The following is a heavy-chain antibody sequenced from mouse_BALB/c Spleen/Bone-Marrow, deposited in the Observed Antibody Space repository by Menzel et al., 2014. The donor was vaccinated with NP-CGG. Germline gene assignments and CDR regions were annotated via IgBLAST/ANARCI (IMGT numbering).Heavy chain of an antibody. CDR1: GFSLTDYG. D-gene: IGHD2-4*01. CDR3: ARHWDYDYGFAY. CDR2: LWGGGTT. Sequence: QVQLKDSGPGLVAPSQSLSITCTVSGFSLTDYGVSWIRQPPGKGPEWLGVLWGGGTTYYNSTLKSRLSISRDNSKGQVFLKMNSLQTDDTAIYYCARHWDYDYGFAYWGQGTLVTVSA. V-gene: IGHV2-6-5*01. J-gene: IGHJ3*01.